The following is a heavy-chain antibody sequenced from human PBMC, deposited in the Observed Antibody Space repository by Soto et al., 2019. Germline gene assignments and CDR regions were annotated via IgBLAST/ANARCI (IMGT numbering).Heavy chain of an antibody. J-gene: IGHJ4*02. CDR1: GGSISSYY. D-gene: IGHD6-13*01. CDR2: IYYSGST. Sequence: PSETLSLTCTVSGGSISSYYWSWIRQPPGKGLEWIGYIYYSGSTNYNPFLKSRVTISVDTSKNQFSLKLSSVTAADTAVYYCARVSSNWYPDYWGQGTLVTVSS. CDR3: ARVSSNWYPDY. V-gene: IGHV4-59*08.